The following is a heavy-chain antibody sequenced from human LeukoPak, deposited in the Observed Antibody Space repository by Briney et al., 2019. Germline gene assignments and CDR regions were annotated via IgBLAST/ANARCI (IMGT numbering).Heavy chain of an antibody. V-gene: IGHV4-30-4*01. CDR2: IYYSGST. CDR3: ARYYYGSGALLYYFDY. CDR1: GGSISSGDYY. D-gene: IGHD3-10*01. Sequence: SETLSLTCTVSGGSISSGDYYWSWIRQPPGKGLEWIGYIYYSGSTYYNPSLKSRVTISVDTSKNQFSLKLSSVTAADTAVCYCARYYYGSGALLYYFDYWGQGTLVTVSS. J-gene: IGHJ4*02.